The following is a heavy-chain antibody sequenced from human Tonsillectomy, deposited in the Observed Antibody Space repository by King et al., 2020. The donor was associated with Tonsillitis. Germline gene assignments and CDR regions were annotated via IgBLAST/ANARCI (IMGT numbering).Heavy chain of an antibody. CDR3: AKDPTS. D-gene: IGHD2-2*01. CDR1: GFTFRSYA. CDR2: IRGSGVST. V-gene: IGHV3-23*04. J-gene: IGHJ4*02. Sequence: VQLVESGGGLVQPGGSLRLSCAASGFTFRSYAMTWVRQAPGKGLEWVSAIRGSGVSTYYADSVKGRFTISRENSKNTLYVQMDSLRAEDTAVYFCAKDPTSWGQGTLVTVSS.